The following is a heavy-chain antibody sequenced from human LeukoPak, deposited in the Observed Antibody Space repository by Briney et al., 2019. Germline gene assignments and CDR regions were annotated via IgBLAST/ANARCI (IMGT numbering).Heavy chain of an antibody. CDR1: GYTFTGYY. CDR2: INPNSGGT. Sequence: AASVKVSCKASGYTFTGYYMHWVRQAPGQGLEWMGWINPNSGGTNYAQKFQGRVTMTRDTSISTAYMELSRLRSDDTAVYYCARAPRVLSYYYYGMDVWGQGTTVTVSS. J-gene: IGHJ6*02. D-gene: IGHD5/OR15-5a*01. CDR3: ARAPRVLSYYYYGMDV. V-gene: IGHV1-2*02.